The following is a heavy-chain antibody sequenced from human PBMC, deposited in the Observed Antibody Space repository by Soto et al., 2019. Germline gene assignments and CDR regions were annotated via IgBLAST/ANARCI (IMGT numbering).Heavy chain of an antibody. J-gene: IGHJ4*02. CDR2: VHYIGST. CDR3: ARGKKYFDY. V-gene: IGHV4-59*01. Sequence: SETLSLTCRVSVASTDNYYWSWIRQPPGKGLEWIGHVHYIGSTNYNPSLKSRVTISLDTSKNQFSLKVSSVTAADTAVYYCARGKKYFDYWGQATLVTVSS. CDR1: VASTDNYY.